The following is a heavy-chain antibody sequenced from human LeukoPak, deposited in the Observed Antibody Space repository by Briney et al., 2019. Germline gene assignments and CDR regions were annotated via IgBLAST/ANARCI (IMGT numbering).Heavy chain of an antibody. CDR3: ARVVAHYYDCSGYYSRSEGSYYMDV. V-gene: IGHV4-59*01. Sequence: PSETLSLTCTVSGGSISSYYWSWIRQPPGKGLEWNGYIYYSGSTNYNPSLKSRVTISVDTSKNQFSLKLSSVTATDTAVYYCARVVAHYYDCSGYYSRSEGSYYMDVWGKGTTVTISS. J-gene: IGHJ6*03. CDR2: IYYSGST. CDR1: GGSISSYY. D-gene: IGHD3-22*01.